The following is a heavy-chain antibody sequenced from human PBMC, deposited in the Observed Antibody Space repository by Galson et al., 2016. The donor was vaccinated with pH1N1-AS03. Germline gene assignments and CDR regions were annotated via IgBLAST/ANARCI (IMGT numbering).Heavy chain of an antibody. CDR3: ARDLLNYYIESGSNAPGY. CDR1: GFTISDYY. CDR2: ISSAGKTT. V-gene: IGHV3-11*01. Sequence: SLRLSCATSGFTISDYYMSWIRQTPGKGLEWIAYISSAGKTTYYGDSVKGRFTISRDNARNSLYLQMNRLRADDTAVYYCARDLLNYYIESGSNAPGYWGLGTLVTVSS. J-gene: IGHJ1*01. D-gene: IGHD3-10*01.